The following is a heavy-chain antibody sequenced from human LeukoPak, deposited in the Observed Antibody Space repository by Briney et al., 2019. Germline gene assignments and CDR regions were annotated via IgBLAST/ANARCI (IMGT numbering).Heavy chain of an antibody. CDR3: APSLYYYGSGSYYKGTDY. Sequence: GGSLRLSCAASGFTFSSYSMNWVRQAPGKGLEWVSSISSSSSYIYYADSVKGRFTISRDNAKNSLYLQMNSLRAEDTAVYYCAPSLYYYGSGSYYKGTDYWGQGTLVTVSS. V-gene: IGHV3-21*01. CDR2: ISSSSSYI. D-gene: IGHD3-10*01. J-gene: IGHJ4*02. CDR1: GFTFSSYS.